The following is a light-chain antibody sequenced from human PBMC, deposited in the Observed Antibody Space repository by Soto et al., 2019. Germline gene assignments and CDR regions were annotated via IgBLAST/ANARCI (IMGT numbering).Light chain of an antibody. J-gene: IGLJ1*01. Sequence: QSVLTQPASVSGSPGQSATISCTGPRSDIGDSNFISWYQHSPGKAPRLLIYEVNNRPSGVSKRFSGSKAGNTASLTISGLLDDDEADYFCASFRSGTILVFGSGTKVTAL. CDR1: RSDIGDSNF. CDR2: EVN. CDR3: ASFRSGTILV. V-gene: IGLV2-14*01.